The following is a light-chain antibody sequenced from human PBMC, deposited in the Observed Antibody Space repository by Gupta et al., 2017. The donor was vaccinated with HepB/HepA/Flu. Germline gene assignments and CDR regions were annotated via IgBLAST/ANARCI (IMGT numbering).Light chain of an antibody. CDR3: NSRDSSGNHLRV. V-gene: IGLV3-19*01. J-gene: IGLJ1*01. CDR2: GKN. CDR1: SLRSYY. Sequence: SSELTQDPAVSVALGQTVRITCQGDSLRSYYASWYQQKPGQAPVLVIYGKNNRPSGIPDRFSGSSSGTTASLTITGAQAEDEADYYCNSRDSSGNHLRVFGTGTKVTVL.